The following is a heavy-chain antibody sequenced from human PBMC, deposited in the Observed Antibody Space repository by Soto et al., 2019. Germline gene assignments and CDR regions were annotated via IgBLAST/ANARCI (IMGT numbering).Heavy chain of an antibody. CDR3: TSWDYYDSSGYYPRGAFDI. D-gene: IGHD3-22*01. CDR1: GFTFGDYA. V-gene: IGHV3-49*04. J-gene: IGHJ3*02. Sequence: PVGSLRLSCTASGFTFGDYAMSWVRQAPGKGLEWVGFIRSKADGGTTEYAASVKGRFTISRDDSKSIAYLQMNSLKTEDTAVYYCTSWDYYDSSGYYPRGAFDIWGQGTMVTVS. CDR2: IRSKADGGTT.